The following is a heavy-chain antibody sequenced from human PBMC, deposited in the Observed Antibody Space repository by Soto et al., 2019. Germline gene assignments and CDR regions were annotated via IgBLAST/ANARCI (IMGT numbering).Heavy chain of an antibody. V-gene: IGHV3-21*01. Sequence: EVQLVESGGGLVKPGGSLRLCCAASGFTFSSYSMNWVRQAPGKGLEWVSSISSSSSYIYYADSVKGRFTISRDNAKNSLYLQMNSLRAEDTAVYYCARDRGGSGCATHFDDWGQGTLVTVSS. D-gene: IGHD6-19*01. CDR3: ARDRGGSGCATHFDD. CDR2: ISSSSSYI. CDR1: GFTFSSYS. J-gene: IGHJ4*02.